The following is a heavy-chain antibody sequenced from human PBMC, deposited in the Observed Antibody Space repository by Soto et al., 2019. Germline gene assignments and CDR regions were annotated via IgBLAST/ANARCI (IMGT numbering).Heavy chain of an antibody. D-gene: IGHD6-6*01. CDR2: ISAYNGNT. J-gene: IGHJ4*02. V-gene: IGHV1-18*01. Sequence: GASVKVSCKASGYTFTSYGISWVRQAPGQGLEWMGWISAYNGNTNYAQKLQGRVTMTTDTSTSTAYMELRSLRSDDTAVYYCARDGEYSSSSHEGSIFDYWGQGTLVTVSS. CDR1: GYTFTSYG. CDR3: ARDGEYSSSSHEGSIFDY.